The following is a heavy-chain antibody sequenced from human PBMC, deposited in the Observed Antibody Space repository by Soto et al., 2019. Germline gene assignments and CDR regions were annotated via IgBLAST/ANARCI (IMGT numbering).Heavy chain of an antibody. Sequence: QVQLQESGPGLLKPSQTLSLTCNVSNGYINSGGFYWSWIRQHPGKGLEWIGYIFHSGSTLYNPSLNSRVSLSADTSKNQLSLNLRSVTVADTAVYYCALGGIAGHWFAPWGQGILVTVSS. V-gene: IGHV4-31*03. CDR2: IFHSGST. D-gene: IGHD6-13*01. CDR1: NGYINSGGFY. J-gene: IGHJ5*02. CDR3: ALGGIAGHWFAP.